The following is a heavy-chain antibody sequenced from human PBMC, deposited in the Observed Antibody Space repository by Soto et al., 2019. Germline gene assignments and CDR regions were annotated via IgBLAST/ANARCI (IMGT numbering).Heavy chain of an antibody. CDR1: GFSLTTTSMG. Sequence: QITLKESGPPLVRPAQTLTLNCAFSGFSLTTTSMGVAWIRKPPGKALEWLALIYWADDQRYSPSLKDRLTSSKDTPISPVDQTTSNINPEVTGTYSCAPAGDYDLLNFDHWGPGALVGVSS. CDR2: IYWADDQ. CDR3: APAGDYDLLNFDH. J-gene: IGHJ4*02. D-gene: IGHD4-17*01. V-gene: IGHV2-5*02.